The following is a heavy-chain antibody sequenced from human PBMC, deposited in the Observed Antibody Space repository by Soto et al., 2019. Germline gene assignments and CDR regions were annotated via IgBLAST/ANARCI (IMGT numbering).Heavy chain of an antibody. D-gene: IGHD3-9*01. CDR3: ARDKGEQRYYDILTGYYHYYYYGMDV. CDR1: GFTFSSYA. CDR2: ISYDGSNK. V-gene: IGHV3-30-3*01. Sequence: GGSLRLSCAASGFTFSSYAMHWVRQAPGKGLEWVAVISYDGSNKYYADSVKGGFTISRDNSKNTLYLQMNSLRAEDTAVYYCARDKGEQRYYDILTGYYHYYYYGMDVWGQGTTVTVSS. J-gene: IGHJ6*02.